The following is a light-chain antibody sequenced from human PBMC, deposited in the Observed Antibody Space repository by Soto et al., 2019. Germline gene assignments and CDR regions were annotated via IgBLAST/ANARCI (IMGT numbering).Light chain of an antibody. CDR1: QSVSSN. J-gene: IGKJ3*01. V-gene: IGKV3-15*01. Sequence: EIVMTRSPATLSVSPGERATLSCRASQSVSSNLAWYQQKPGQAPRLLIYGASTRATGIPARFSGSGSGTEFTLTISSLQSEDFAVYYCQQYNNWLVTFGPGTKVDIK. CDR2: GAS. CDR3: QQYNNWLVT.